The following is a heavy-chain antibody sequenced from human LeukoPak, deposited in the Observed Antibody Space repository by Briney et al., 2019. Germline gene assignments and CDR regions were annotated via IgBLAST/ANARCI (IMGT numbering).Heavy chain of an antibody. J-gene: IGHJ6*03. Sequence: ASVSLSCKASGYTFTRYCICLVRQAPGQGLEWMGWISAYDGNTNYAQKLPGRVTMTTDTSTSTAYMELRSLRSDDTAVYYCAVDQKWGHLYDYYYFDPWGKGTTVTVSS. D-gene: IGHD3-16*01. V-gene: IGHV1-18*01. CDR3: AVDQKWGHLYDYYYFDP. CDR1: GYTFTRYC. CDR2: ISAYDGNT.